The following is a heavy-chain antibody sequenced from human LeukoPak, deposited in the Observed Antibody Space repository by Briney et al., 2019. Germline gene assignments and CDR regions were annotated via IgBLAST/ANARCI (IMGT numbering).Heavy chain of an antibody. D-gene: IGHD3-9*01. CDR1: GGSISSGGYY. CDR2: INHSGST. V-gene: IGHV4-39*07. Sequence: SETLSLTCTISGGSISSGGYYWSWIRQPPGKGLEWIGEINHSGSTNYNPSLKSRATISVDTSKNQFSLKLSSVTAADTAVYYCASRRNILTGYYNRNWFDPWGQGTLVTVSS. CDR3: ASRRNILTGYYNRNWFDP. J-gene: IGHJ5*02.